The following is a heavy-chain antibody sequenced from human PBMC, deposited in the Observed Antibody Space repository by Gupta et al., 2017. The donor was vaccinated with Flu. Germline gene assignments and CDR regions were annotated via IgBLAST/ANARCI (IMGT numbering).Heavy chain of an antibody. CDR1: GFTFRNYA. Sequence: EVKLLESGGGLVQPGGSLCLSCSASGFTFRNYAMSWVRQAPGKGLEWVSAMGGSGDSTYSADSVKGRFTISRDNSKNTLYLQMNSLRDGDTAVYYCAKHEFRIGWYGRKTWWGQGTLVTGSS. J-gene: IGHJ4*02. CDR3: AKHEFRIGWYGRKTW. V-gene: IGHV3-23*01. D-gene: IGHD6-19*01. CDR2: MGGSGDST.